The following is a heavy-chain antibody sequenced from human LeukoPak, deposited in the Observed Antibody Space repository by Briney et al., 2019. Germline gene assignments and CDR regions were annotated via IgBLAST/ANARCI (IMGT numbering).Heavy chain of an antibody. V-gene: IGHV3-15*01. CDR3: TTLGLILEWLTYYYMDV. D-gene: IGHD3-3*01. J-gene: IGHJ6*03. Sequence: PGGSLRLSCAASGFTFSNAWMSWVRQAPGKGLEWVGRIKSKTDGGTTDYAAPVKGRFTISRDDSKNTLYLQMNSLKTEDTAVYYCTTLGLILEWLTYYYMDVWGKGTTVTVSS. CDR1: GFTFSNAW. CDR2: IKSKTDGGTT.